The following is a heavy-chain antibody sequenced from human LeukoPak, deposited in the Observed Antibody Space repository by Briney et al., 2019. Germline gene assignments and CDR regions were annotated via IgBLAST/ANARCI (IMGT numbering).Heavy chain of an antibody. CDR2: IYPGDSDT. CDR3: ARQGRLEGPGAFDI. CDR1: GYSFSTYW. J-gene: IGHJ3*02. Sequence: GESLKISCKGSGYSFSTYWIGWVRQMPGKGLEWMGIIYPGDSDTTYAPSFQGQVSFSADKSISTAYLQWSSLKGSDTAMYYCARQGRLEGPGAFDIWGQGTMVTVSS. V-gene: IGHV5-51*01. D-gene: IGHD5-24*01.